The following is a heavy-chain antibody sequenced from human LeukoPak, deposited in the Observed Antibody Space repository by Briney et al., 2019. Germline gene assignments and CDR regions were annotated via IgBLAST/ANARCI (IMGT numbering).Heavy chain of an antibody. Sequence: GSSVKVSCKASGGTFSNYAINWVRQAPGQGLEWMGRIIPIFGTANYAQRFQGRVTITTDVATSTAYMELSSLRSEDTAVYYCAGEGGYCSDTSCYDLRNWFDSWGQGTLVTVSS. CDR1: GGTFSNYA. CDR2: IIPIFGTA. V-gene: IGHV1-69*05. J-gene: IGHJ5*01. CDR3: AGEGGYCSDTSCYDLRNWFDS. D-gene: IGHD2-2*01.